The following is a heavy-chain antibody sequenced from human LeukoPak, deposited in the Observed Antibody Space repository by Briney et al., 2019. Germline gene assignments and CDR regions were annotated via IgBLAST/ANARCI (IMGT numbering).Heavy chain of an antibody. V-gene: IGHV3-48*01. CDR3: AKGLDSGWYQGDY. J-gene: IGHJ4*02. D-gene: IGHD6-19*01. CDR2: ISSSSSTV. CDR1: GFTFSSYE. Sequence: PGGSLRLSCAASGFTFSSYEMNWVRQAPGKGLEWVSYISSSSSTVYYADSVKGRFTISRDNAKNSLYLQLNSLRAEDTAVYYCAKGLDSGWYQGDYWGQGTLVTVSS.